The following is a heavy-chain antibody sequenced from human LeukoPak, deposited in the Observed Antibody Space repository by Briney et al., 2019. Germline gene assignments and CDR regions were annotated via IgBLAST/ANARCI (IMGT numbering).Heavy chain of an antibody. Sequence: PGGSLRLSCVASGFITYSNYMSWVRQPPGKGLEWVSSIGSANSYIYYADSLKGRFTISRDNAKNSLYLQMNSLRAEDTAVYYCAGASGGNRPFDYWGQGTLVTVSS. CDR2: IGSANSYI. V-gene: IGHV3-21*01. D-gene: IGHD1-14*01. J-gene: IGHJ4*02. CDR3: AGASGGNRPFDY. CDR1: GFITYSNY.